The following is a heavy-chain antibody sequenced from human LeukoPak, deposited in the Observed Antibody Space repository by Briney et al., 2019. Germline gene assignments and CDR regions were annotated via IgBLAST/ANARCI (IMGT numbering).Heavy chain of an antibody. CDR3: ARDRDWAGYTYGFYY. D-gene: IGHD5-18*01. V-gene: IGHV1-69*13. CDR2: IIAIFGTA. Sequence: ASVKLSCKASGRTFSSYAISWVRQSPGHGLEWMGGIIAIFGTANYAQKFQGRVTITADESTSTAYMELSSLRSEDTAVYYGARDRDWAGYTYGFYYWGQGTLVTVSS. CDR1: GRTFSSYA. J-gene: IGHJ4*02.